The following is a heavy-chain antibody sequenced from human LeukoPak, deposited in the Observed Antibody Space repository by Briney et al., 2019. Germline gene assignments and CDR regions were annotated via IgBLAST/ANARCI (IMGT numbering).Heavy chain of an antibody. D-gene: IGHD2-21*02. CDR1: GYNFTVYS. J-gene: IGHJ3*02. CDR3: ARDLVVVTDLRSRCSCDI. CDR2: INPSGGTT. V-gene: IGHV1-46*01. Sequence: GASVKVSCKASGYNFTVYSMHCVPQAPGQGLEWMGIINPSGGTTSYAQKFQGRVTVTRDTSTSTVYMELSSLRSEDTAVYYCARDLVVVTDLRSRCSCDIWGRGTMVTVSS.